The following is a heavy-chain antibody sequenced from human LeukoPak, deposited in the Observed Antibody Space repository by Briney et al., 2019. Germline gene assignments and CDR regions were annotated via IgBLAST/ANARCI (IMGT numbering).Heavy chain of an antibody. D-gene: IGHD3-10*02. CDR3: AELGITMIGGV. V-gene: IGHV3-48*03. CDR2: ISSSGSTI. CDR1: GYLFSSYD. Sequence: GGSLRLSCAASGYLFSSYDMHGPREAPGGGVEGVSYISSSGSTIYYADSVKGRFPISRDNAENALYLQMNSLRAEDTAVYYCAELGITMIGGVWGKGTTVTISS. J-gene: IGHJ6*04.